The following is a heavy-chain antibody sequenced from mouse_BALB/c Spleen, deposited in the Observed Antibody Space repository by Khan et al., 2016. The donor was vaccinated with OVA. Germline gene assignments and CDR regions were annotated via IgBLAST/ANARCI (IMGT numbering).Heavy chain of an antibody. Sequence: QIQLVQSGPELKKPGETVKISCKASGSTFTNYGMNWVKQAPGKGLKWMGWINTYTGEPTYADDFKGRFAFSLETSASTAYLQFNNLKNEDTATYFCATHPEGAYVMGYGGQGTSVTVSS. V-gene: IGHV9-3-1*01. CDR2: INTYTGEP. J-gene: IGHJ4*01. CDR3: ATHPEGAYVMGY. CDR1: GSTFTNYG.